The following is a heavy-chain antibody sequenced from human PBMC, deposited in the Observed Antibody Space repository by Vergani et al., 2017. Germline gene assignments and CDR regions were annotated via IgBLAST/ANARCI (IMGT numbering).Heavy chain of an antibody. CDR1: GGSISSGGYY. J-gene: IGHJ4*02. D-gene: IGHD6-19*01. CDR2: IYYSGST. Sequence: QVQLQESGPGLVKPSQTLSLTCTVSGGSISSGGYYWSWIRQHPGKGLEWIGYIYYSGSTYYNPSLKSRVTISVDTSKNQFSLKLSSVTAADTAVYYCAKDIVGGQWLTYGGYYFDYWGQGTLVTVSS. CDR3: AKDIVGGQWLTYGGYYFDY. V-gene: IGHV4-31*03.